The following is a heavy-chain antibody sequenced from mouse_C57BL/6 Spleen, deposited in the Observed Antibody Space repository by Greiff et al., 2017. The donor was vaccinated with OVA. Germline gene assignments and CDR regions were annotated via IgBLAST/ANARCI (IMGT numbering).Heavy chain of an antibody. V-gene: IGHV1-15*01. J-gene: IGHJ2*01. CDR1: GYTFTDYE. CDR2: IDPETGGT. CDR3: TRSRELGLFFDY. Sequence: VQLQQSGAELVRPGASVTLSCKASGYTFTDYEMHWVKQTPVHGLEWIGAIDPETGGTAYNQKFKGKAILTADKSSSTAYMELRSLTSEDSAVYYCTRSRELGLFFDYWGQGTTLTVSS. D-gene: IGHD4-1*01.